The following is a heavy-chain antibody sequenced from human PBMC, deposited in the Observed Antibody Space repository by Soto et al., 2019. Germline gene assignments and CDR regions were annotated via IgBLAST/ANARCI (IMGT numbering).Heavy chain of an antibody. CDR1: GFIFSSYT. D-gene: IGHD4-17*01. CDR2: ISYDGSNK. CDR3: ATEEGTVTFDY. V-gene: IGHV3-30-3*01. Sequence: QVQLVESGGGVVQPGRSLRLSCTASGFIFSSYTMHWVRQAPGKGLEWVALISYDGSNKYYVDSVKGRFTISRDNSKNTLYLQMDSLRVEDTAVYYCATEEGTVTFDYWGQGTMVTVSS. J-gene: IGHJ4*02.